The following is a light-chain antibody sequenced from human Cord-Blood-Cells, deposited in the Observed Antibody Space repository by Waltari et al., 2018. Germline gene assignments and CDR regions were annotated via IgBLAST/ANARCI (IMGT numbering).Light chain of an antibody. CDR2: DVS. CDR3: CSYAGSYV. Sequence: QSALTQPRPVSGSPGQSVTISCTGTSSDVGGYHSVSWYQQHPGKAPKLMSYDVSKRPSRVPDRFSGSKSGNTASLTISGLQAEDEADYYCCSYAGSYVFGTGTKVTVL. CDR1: SSDVGGYHS. J-gene: IGLJ1*01. V-gene: IGLV2-11*01.